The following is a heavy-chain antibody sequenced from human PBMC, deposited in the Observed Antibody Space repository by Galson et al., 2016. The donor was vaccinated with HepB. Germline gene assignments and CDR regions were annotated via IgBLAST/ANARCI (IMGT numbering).Heavy chain of an antibody. CDR2: IYYSGSS. V-gene: IGHV4-39*01. J-gene: IGHJ5*02. CDR1: GASIRGSRFH. Sequence: ETLSLTCSVSGASIRGSRFHWGWIRQPPGKGLEWIATIYYSGSSYYNPPLKSRITISVDMSKTQVSLRLTSVTAAGTALYFCAAHTQSNYFDPWGQGTQVTVSP. D-gene: IGHD5-24*01. CDR3: AAHTQSNYFDP.